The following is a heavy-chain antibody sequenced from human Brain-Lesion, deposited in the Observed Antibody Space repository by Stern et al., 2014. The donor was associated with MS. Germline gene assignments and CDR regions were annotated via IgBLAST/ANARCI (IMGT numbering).Heavy chain of an antibody. D-gene: IGHD1-26*01. V-gene: IGHV4-39*01. J-gene: IGHJ4*02. CDR3: ARHDSVPRPSQLYSARDRGPGYFDY. CDR2: IYYSGFT. Sequence: QLVESGPGLVKPSETLSLTCTVSGGSISSSTYYWAWIRQPPGKGLEWIGNIYYSGFTYYNPSLKSRVTISVGMSKNQFSLKLSSVTAADTAIYYCARHDSVPRPSQLYSARDRGPGYFDYWGQGTLVTVSS. CDR1: GGSISSSTYY.